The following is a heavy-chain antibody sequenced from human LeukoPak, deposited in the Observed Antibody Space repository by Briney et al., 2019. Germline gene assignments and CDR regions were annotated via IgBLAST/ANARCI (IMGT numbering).Heavy chain of an antibody. CDR1: GFTFSSYG. CDR2: ISYDGSNK. CDR3: AKCSSSWYYYYGMDV. J-gene: IGHJ6*02. Sequence: GGSLRLSCAASGFTFSSYGMHWVRQAPGKGLEWVAVISYDGSNKYYADSVKGRFTIPRDNSKNTLYLQMNSLRAEDTAVYYCAKCSSSWYYYYGMDVWGQGTTVTVSS. V-gene: IGHV3-30*18. D-gene: IGHD6-13*01.